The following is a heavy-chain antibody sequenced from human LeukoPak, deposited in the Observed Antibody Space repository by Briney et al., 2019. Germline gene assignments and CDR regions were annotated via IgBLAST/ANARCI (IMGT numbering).Heavy chain of an antibody. J-gene: IGHJ4*02. Sequence: GASVKVSCKASGYTFTSYGISWVRQAPGQGLEWMGWISAYNGNTNYAQKLQGRVTMTTDTSTSTAYMELRSLRSDDTAVYYCARGNIVVVTALGYPTAEFDYWGQGTLVTVSS. V-gene: IGHV1-18*01. D-gene: IGHD2-21*02. CDR2: ISAYNGNT. CDR1: GYTFTSYG. CDR3: ARGNIVVVTALGYPTAEFDY.